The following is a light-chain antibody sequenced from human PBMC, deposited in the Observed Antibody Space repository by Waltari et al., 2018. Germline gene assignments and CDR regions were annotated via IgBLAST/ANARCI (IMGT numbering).Light chain of an antibody. CDR2: EDY. V-gene: IGLV6-57*01. CDR1: SGHIATTP. CDR3: QSDDSNNYVI. J-gene: IGLJ2*01. Sequence: NFMLTQPLSVSDSPGKTVTLSRTRNSGHIATTPAHFYQQHPRSSPTTVIYEDYHRPSGVPDRFSASFDSSANSASLTISGLKTEDEADYYCQSDDSNNYVIVGGGTKLTVL.